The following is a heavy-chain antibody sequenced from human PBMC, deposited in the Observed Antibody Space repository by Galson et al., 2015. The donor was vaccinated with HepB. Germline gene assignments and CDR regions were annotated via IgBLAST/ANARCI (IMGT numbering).Heavy chain of an antibody. CDR3: ARGPSVAEDC. CDR2: ISRSGSTI. J-gene: IGHJ4*02. V-gene: IGHV3-48*03. Sequence: SLRLSCAVSGFTFSSYEMNWVRQAPGKGLEWISYISRSGSTIYYADSVKGRFTMSRDNAKNSLYLQMNSLRAEDTAVYYCARGPSVAEDCWGQGTLVTVSS. CDR1: GFTFSSYE. D-gene: IGHD6-19*01.